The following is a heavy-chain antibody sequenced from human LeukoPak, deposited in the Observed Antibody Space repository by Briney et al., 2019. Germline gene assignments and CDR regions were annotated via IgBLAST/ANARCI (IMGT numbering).Heavy chain of an antibody. CDR1: GGSISSSSYY. V-gene: IGHV4-39*01. J-gene: IGHJ4*02. Sequence: SETLSLTCTVSGGSISSSSYYWGWIRQPPGKGLEWIGSIYYSGSTYYNPSLKSRATISVDTSKPQFSLRLSSVTAADTAVYYCARVYCSGGTCSFDYWGQGTLVTVSS. CDR2: IYYSGST. D-gene: IGHD2-15*01. CDR3: ARVYCSGGTCSFDY.